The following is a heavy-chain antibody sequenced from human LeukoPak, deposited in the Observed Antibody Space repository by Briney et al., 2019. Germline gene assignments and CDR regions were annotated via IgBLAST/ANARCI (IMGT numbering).Heavy chain of an antibody. CDR3: ASGEAVAGRFLD. CDR1: GYTFTIYY. Sequence: ASVKVSCTASGYTFTIYYMHWVRQAPGQGLEWMGIINPSGGSTSYAQKFQGRVTMTRDTSTSTVYMELSSLRSEDTAVYYCASGEAVAGRFLDWGQGTLVTVSS. CDR2: INPSGGST. D-gene: IGHD6-19*01. V-gene: IGHV1-46*01. J-gene: IGHJ4*02.